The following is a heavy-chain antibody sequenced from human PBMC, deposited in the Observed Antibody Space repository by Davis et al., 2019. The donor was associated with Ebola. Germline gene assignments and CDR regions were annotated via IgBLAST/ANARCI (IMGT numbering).Heavy chain of an antibody. CDR3: ARIARGSGSYVDQ. Sequence: GGSLRPSCATSGFSFSIFSMNWFRQAPGKGLEWVSSISSGNNYIYHADSVKGRFTVSRDNAKNSLYLQMNSLRAEDTAVYYCARIARGSGSYVDQWGQGTLVTVSS. J-gene: IGHJ4*02. V-gene: IGHV3-21*01. CDR1: GFSFSIFS. CDR2: ISSGNNYI. D-gene: IGHD3-10*01.